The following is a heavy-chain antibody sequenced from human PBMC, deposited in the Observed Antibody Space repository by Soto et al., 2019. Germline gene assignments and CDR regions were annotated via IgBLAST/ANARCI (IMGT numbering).Heavy chain of an antibody. CDR3: ARDRSYYGMDV. J-gene: IGHJ6*02. CDR1: GYTFTSYA. CDR2: INAGNGNT. Sequence: ASVKVSCKASGYTFTSYAMHWLRQAPGQRLEWMGWINAGNGNTKYSQKFQGRVTITRDTSASTAYMELSSLRSEDTAVYYCARDRSYYGMDVWGQGTTVTVSS. V-gene: IGHV1-3*01.